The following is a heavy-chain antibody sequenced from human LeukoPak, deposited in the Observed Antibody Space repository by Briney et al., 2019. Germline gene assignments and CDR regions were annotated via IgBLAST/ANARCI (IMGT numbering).Heavy chain of an antibody. CDR2: IYSGGST. Sequence: GGSLRLYCEASGFPVSSNYMSWVRQAPGKGLEWVSVIYSGGSTYYADSVKGRFTISRDNSKNTLYLQMNSLRAEDTAVYYCARTLGAHWGQGTLVTVSS. V-gene: IGHV3-53*01. CDR1: GFPVSSNY. CDR3: ARTLGAH. J-gene: IGHJ4*02.